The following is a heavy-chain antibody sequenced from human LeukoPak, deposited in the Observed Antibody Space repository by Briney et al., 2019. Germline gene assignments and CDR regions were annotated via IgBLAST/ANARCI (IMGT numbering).Heavy chain of an antibody. CDR2: IYSGGST. D-gene: IGHD1-14*01. CDR3: ASSPRTNDDY. J-gene: IGHJ4*02. V-gene: IGHV3-53*01. CDR1: GFTVSSNY. Sequence: GGSLRLSCAASGFTVSSNYMSWVRQAPGKGLEWVSVIYSGGSTYYADSVKGRFTISRDNAKNTLYLQMNSLRAEDTAVYYCASSPRTNDDYWGQGTLVTVSS.